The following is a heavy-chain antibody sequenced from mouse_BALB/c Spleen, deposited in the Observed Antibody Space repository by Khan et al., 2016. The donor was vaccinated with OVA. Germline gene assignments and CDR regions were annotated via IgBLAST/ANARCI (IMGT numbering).Heavy chain of an antibody. CDR2: IWGDGNT. CDR1: GFSLTSYG. V-gene: IGHV2-3*01. Sequence: QVQLKESGPDLVVPSQSLSITCTVSGFSLTSYGVSWVRQPPGKGLEWLGVIWGDGNTNFHSALRSSLSLSKANSTSKVFLKLNSLQTDDTATYYCAKDRGYYAVDYWGQGTSVTVSS. CDR3: AKDRGYYAVDY. J-gene: IGHJ4*01.